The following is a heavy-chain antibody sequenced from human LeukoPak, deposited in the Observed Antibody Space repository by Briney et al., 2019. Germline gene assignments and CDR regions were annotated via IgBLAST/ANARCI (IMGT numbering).Heavy chain of an antibody. CDR2: ISGSGHKT. CDR1: GFTFSRFA. CDR3: AKDANYYDSSGYLIHFDY. Sequence: GGSLRLSCSASGFTFSRFAMSWVRQLPGKGLEWVSSISGSGHKTYYGDSVKGRFSVSRDNSKNILYLQMDSLRADDSALYYCAKDANYYDSSGYLIHFDYWGQGTLVTVSS. V-gene: IGHV3-23*01. J-gene: IGHJ4*02. D-gene: IGHD3-22*01.